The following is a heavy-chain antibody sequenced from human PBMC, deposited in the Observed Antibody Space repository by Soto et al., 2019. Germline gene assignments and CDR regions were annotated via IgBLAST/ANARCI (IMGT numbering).Heavy chain of an antibody. J-gene: IGHJ4*02. CDR2: IIPIFGTA. D-gene: IGHD3-22*01. V-gene: IGHV1-69*06. Sequence: SVKVSCKASGGTFSSYAISWVRQAPGQGLEWMGGIIPIFGTANYAQKFQGRVTITADKSTSTAYMELSSLRSEDTAVYYCARIPESYDSSGYYIDYWGQGTLVTVSS. CDR1: GGTFSSYA. CDR3: ARIPESYDSSGYYIDY.